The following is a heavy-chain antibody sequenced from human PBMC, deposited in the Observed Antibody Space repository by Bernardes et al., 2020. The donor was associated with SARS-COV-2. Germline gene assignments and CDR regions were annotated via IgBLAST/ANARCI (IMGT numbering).Heavy chain of an antibody. CDR2: MNPNSGNT. CDR1: GYTFTSYD. CDR3: ARDYSSTEDPTPLIYYYYGMDV. V-gene: IGHV1-8*01. J-gene: IGHJ6*02. Sequence: ASVKVSCKASGYTFTSYDINWVRQATGQGLEWMGWMNPNSGNTGYAQKFQGRVTMTRNTSISTAYMELSSLRSEDTAVYYCARDYSSTEDPTPLIYYYYGMDVGGQGTTVTVSS. D-gene: IGHD6-13*01.